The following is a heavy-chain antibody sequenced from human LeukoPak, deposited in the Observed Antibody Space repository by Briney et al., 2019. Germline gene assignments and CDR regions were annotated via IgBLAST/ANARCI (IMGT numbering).Heavy chain of an antibody. V-gene: IGHV1-18*01. CDR2: ISAYNGNT. J-gene: IGHJ5*02. CDR3: ARDHHDFWSGYRSTGWFDP. CDR1: GYTFTSYG. D-gene: IGHD3-3*01. Sequence: ASVKVSCKASGYTFTSYGISWVRQAPGQGLEWMGWISAYNGNTNYAQKLQGRVTMTTDTSTSTAYMELRSLRSDDTAVYYCARDHHDFWSGYRSTGWFDPWGQGTLVTVSS.